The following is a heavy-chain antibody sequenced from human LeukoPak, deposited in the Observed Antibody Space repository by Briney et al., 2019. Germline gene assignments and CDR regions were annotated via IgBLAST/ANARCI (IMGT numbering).Heavy chain of an antibody. D-gene: IGHD6-19*01. Sequence: SETLSLTCTVSGGSISSYFWTWIRQPAGKGLEWIGHIYTSGSTNFNPSLKSRVTMSVDTSKNQFSLKLSSVTAADTALYHCASSWFAVGGTETNWFDPWGQGTLVTVSS. J-gene: IGHJ5*02. CDR2: IYTSGST. V-gene: IGHV4-4*07. CDR1: GGSISSYF. CDR3: ASSWFAVGGTETNWFDP.